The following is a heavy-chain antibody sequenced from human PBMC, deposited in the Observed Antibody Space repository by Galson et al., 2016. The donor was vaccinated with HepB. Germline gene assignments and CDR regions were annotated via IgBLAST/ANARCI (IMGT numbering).Heavy chain of an antibody. D-gene: IGHD6-19*01. J-gene: IGHJ4*02. CDR3: ARSPASGWATDFFDY. CDR2: ITDSGHDT. CDR1: GFTFSAYY. Sequence: SLRLSCAASGFTFSAYYMSWIRQAPGKGREWVSIITDSGHDTYYADPLKGRFTISRDNSRNTMYLQMNGLRVEDTAVYYCARSPASGWATDFFDYWGLGTLVTVSS. V-gene: IGHV3-11*03.